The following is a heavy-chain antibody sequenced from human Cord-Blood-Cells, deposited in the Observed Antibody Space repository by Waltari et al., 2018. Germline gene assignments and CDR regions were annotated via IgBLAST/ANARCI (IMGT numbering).Heavy chain of an antibody. D-gene: IGHD3-10*01. V-gene: IGHV3-33*01. J-gene: IGHJ3*02. CDR1: GFTFSSSG. Sequence: QVQLVESGGGVVQPGRSLSLSCAASGFTFSSSGMHWVRQAPGKGLEGVEVILYDGSNKYYADSVKGRCTIARDNSKNTLYLQMNSLRAEDTAVYYCASLPGADAFDIWGQGTMVTVSS. CDR3: ASLPGADAFDI. CDR2: ILYDGSNK.